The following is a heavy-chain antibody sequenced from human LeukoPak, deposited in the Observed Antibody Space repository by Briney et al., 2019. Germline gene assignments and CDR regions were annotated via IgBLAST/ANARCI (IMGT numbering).Heavy chain of an antibody. J-gene: IGHJ4*02. CDR2: IYSGGST. CDR3: ARATGGSSWYNFDY. D-gene: IGHD6-13*01. Sequence: TGGSLRLSCAASGFTVSSNYMSWVRQAPGKGLEWVSVIYSGGSTYYADSVKGRFTISRENAKNSLYLQMNSLRAGDTAVYYCARATGGSSWYNFDYWGQGTLVTVSS. V-gene: IGHV3-53*01. CDR1: GFTVSSNY.